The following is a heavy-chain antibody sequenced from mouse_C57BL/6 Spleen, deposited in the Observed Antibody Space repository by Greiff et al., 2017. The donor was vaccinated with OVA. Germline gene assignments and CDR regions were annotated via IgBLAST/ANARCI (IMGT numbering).Heavy chain of an antibody. CDR3: ARLTRYYFDY. D-gene: IGHD4-1*01. CDR2: INPNNGGT. Sequence: EVQLQQSGPELVKPGASVKISCKASGYTFTDYYMNWVKQSHGKSLEWIGDINPNNGGTSYNQKFKGKATLTVDKSSSTAYMELRILTAEDSAVYDCARLTRYYFDYWGQGTTLTVSS. J-gene: IGHJ2*01. V-gene: IGHV1-26*01. CDR1: GYTFTDYY.